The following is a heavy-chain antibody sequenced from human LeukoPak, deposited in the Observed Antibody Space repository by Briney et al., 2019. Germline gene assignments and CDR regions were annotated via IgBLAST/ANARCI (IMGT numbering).Heavy chain of an antibody. Sequence: VASVKVSCKVSGGTFSSYAISWVRQPPGQGLEWIGRIIPIRGIANYAQKFQGRVTITADKSTSTAYMELSSLRSEDTAVYYCSRAGIGLLRYSYGSSHYDYWGQGTLVTVSS. CDR1: GGTFSSYA. J-gene: IGHJ4*02. D-gene: IGHD5-18*01. CDR2: IIPIRGIA. CDR3: SRAGIGLLRYSYGSSHYDY. V-gene: IGHV1-69*04.